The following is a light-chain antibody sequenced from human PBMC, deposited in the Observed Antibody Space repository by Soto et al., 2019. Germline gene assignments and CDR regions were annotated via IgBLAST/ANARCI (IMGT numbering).Light chain of an antibody. CDR2: GVS. CDR1: QSVTSN. V-gene: IGKV3-11*01. CDR3: QQRSKWPLT. J-gene: IGKJ4*01. Sequence: EIVLTQSSATLSLSPGERATLSCRASQSVTSNALAWYQQKPGQAPRLLIYGVSSRAPGIPDRFSGSGSGTDFTLTISSLEPEDFAVYYCQQRSKWPLTFGGGTKVEIK.